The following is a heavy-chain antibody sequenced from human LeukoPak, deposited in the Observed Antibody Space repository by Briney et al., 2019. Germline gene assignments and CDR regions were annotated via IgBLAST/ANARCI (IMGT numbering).Heavy chain of an antibody. V-gene: IGHV1-2*04. D-gene: IGHD3-10*01. Sequence: ASVKVSCKASGYTFTGYYMHWVRQAPGQGLEWMGWINPNSGGTNYAQKFQGWVTMTRDTSISTAYMELSGLRSDDTAVYYCARVAGGIYGSGSYLDYWGQGTLVTVSS. CDR1: GYTFTGYY. J-gene: IGHJ4*02. CDR2: INPNSGGT. CDR3: ARVAGGIYGSGSYLDY.